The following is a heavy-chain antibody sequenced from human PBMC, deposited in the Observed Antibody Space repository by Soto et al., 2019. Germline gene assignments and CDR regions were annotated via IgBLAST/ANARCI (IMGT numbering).Heavy chain of an antibody. CDR1: GYTFTSYD. J-gene: IGHJ6*02. V-gene: IGHV1-8*01. CDR2: MNPNSGNT. CDR3: ARGVGYGDYVNVEYYYYYYGMDV. Sequence: ASVKVSCKASGYTFTSYDINWVRQATGQGLEWMGWMNPNSGNTGYAQKFQGRVTMTRNTSISTAYMELSSLRSEDTAVYYCARGVGYGDYVNVEYYYYYYGMDVWGQGTTVTVSS. D-gene: IGHD4-17*01.